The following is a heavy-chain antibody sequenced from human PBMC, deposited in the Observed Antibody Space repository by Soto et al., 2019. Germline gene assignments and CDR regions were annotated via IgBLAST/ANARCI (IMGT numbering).Heavy chain of an antibody. Sequence: ASVKVSCKASGYTFSTSGMSWLRQAPGQGLEWMGWISTYNGDTNDAPKFQDRVTMTSDTSTSTVYMELRSLRSDDTAVYYCARAGAAPYYDYGMDVWGQGTRVTVSS. D-gene: IGHD2-15*01. CDR2: ISTYNGDT. V-gene: IGHV1-18*01. CDR1: GYTFSTSG. J-gene: IGHJ6*02. CDR3: ARAGAAPYYDYGMDV.